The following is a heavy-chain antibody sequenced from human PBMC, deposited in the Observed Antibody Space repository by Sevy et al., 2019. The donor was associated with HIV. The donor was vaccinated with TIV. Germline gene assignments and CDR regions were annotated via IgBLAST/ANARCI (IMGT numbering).Heavy chain of an antibody. V-gene: IGHV3-30*02. CDR3: AKDLRVVIPAAMLPADL. J-gene: IGHJ5*02. Sequence: GGSLRLSCVASKFPFRSNGFHWVRQPPGKGLEWLSYINFDGSDRKYADSVKGRFNVSRDNSKNTLYLQMNSLRAEDTAVYYCAKDLRVVIPAAMLPADLWGQGTLVTVSS. CDR1: KFPFRSNG. CDR2: INFDGSDR. D-gene: IGHD2-2*01.